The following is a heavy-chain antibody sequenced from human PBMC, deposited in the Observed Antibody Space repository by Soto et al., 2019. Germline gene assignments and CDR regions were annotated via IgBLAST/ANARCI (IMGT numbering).Heavy chain of an antibody. D-gene: IGHD1-26*01. CDR3: ARVTLGVGYTLYTKQYYTMDV. V-gene: IGHV1-69*01. CDR1: GGTFSSYA. Sequence: QVQLVQSGAEVKKPGSSVKVSCKASGGTFSSYAFNWVRQAPGQGLEWMGGFIPMFGTAHYAQKFQPRVTITADESKNTAYMELRRLIAADTAVCDCARVTLGVGYTLYTKQYYTMDVWRQGTTFNV. CDR2: FIPMFGTA. J-gene: IGHJ6*02.